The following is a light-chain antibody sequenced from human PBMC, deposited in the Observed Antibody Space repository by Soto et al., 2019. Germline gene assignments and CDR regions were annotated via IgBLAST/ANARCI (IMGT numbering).Light chain of an antibody. CDR3: SSYTSSSTYV. CDR1: SSDVGGYNY. Sequence: QSVLTQPDSVSGSPLQSITISCTGTSSDVGGYNYVSWYQQHPGKAPKLMIYDVSNRPSGVSNRFSGSKSGNTASLTISGLQAEDEADYCCSSYTSSSTYVFGTGTRSPS. V-gene: IGLV2-14*01. J-gene: IGLJ1*01. CDR2: DVS.